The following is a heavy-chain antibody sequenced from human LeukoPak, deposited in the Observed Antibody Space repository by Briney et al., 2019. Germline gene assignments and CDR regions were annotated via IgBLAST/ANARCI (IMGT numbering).Heavy chain of an antibody. J-gene: IGHJ4*02. Sequence: GGSLRLSCAASGFTFSSYWMSWVRQAPGKGLEWVANIKQDGSEKYYLDSVEGRFTISRDNAKSSLYLQLNSLRVDDTAVYYCATYSGAHHKTFDYWGRGTLVTVSS. D-gene: IGHD1-26*01. CDR1: GFTFSSYW. CDR3: ATYSGAHHKTFDY. CDR2: IKQDGSEK. V-gene: IGHV3-7*01.